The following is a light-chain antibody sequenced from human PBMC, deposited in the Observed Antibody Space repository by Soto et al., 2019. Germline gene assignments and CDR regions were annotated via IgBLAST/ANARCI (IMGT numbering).Light chain of an antibody. J-gene: IGKJ5*01. Sequence: ESVLTQSTGTLSLSPGERATLSCRAVQSVSSSYLAWYQLKPGQAPRLLIYGASSRATGIPDRFSGSGSGTDFTLTISRVEAEDFAVYYCQQRSSWPITFGQGTRLEIK. CDR3: QQRSSWPIT. CDR1: QSVSSSY. V-gene: IGKV3D-20*02. CDR2: GAS.